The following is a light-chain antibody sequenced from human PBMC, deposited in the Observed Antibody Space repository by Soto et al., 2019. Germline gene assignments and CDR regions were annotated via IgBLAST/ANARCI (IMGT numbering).Light chain of an antibody. CDR1: QGISSR. J-gene: IGKJ1*01. Sequence: DIQMSQSPSSVSASVEDRVTITCRASQGISSRLAWYQQKPGKAPKLLIYAASSLQSEVPSRFSGSGSGTDFTLTISSLQPEDFATYYCLQDYRYPPWTFGQGTKVEIK. V-gene: IGKV1-12*01. CDR2: AAS. CDR3: LQDYRYPPWT.